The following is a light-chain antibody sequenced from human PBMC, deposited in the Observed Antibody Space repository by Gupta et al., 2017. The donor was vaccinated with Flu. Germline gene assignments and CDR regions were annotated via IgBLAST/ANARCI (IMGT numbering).Light chain of an antibody. CDR3: AAWDDSLNGQL. CDR2: SND. V-gene: IGLV1-44*01. J-gene: IGLJ2*01. CDR1: SSNIGINT. Sequence: QSVLTQPPSASGTPGQRVTISCSGGSSNIGINTVNWYQQVPGTAPKLLIHSNDDRPSGVPDRFSGSKSSTSASLAISGLQSGDEADYYCAAWDDSLNGQLFGGGTKLTVL.